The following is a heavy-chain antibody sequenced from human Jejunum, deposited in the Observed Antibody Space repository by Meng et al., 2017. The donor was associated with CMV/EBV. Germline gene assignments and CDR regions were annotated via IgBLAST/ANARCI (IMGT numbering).Heavy chain of an antibody. J-gene: IGHJ4*01. CDR3: AREAYCSFTSCYAIDY. CDR1: GYTFSDHY. CDR2: INPNSGGT. D-gene: IGHD2-2*01. V-gene: IGHV1-2*02. Sequence: QGQVGRSGAEVKKPGASVKVSCKASGYTFSDHYMHWVRQAPGQGLEWMGWINPNSGGTNYAQKFQGRVTMTSDTSIDTAYMDLSSLTSDDTAVYYCAREAYCSFTSCYAIDYWGHGTLVTVSS.